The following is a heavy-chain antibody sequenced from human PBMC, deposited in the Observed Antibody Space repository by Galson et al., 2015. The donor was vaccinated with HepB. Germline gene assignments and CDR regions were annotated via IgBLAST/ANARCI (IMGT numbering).Heavy chain of an antibody. CDR3: ARYYGNYRAFDY. J-gene: IGHJ4*02. CDR1: GNTLSSHG. CDR2: IWYDGSKD. V-gene: IGHV3-33*04. D-gene: IGHD4-11*01. Sequence: SLRLSCAASGNTLSSHGMHWVRQAPGKRLEWVALIWYDGSKDYYADSVKGRFAVSRDNFNNILYLQMNSLRVEDTAVYYCARYYGNYRAFDYWGQGTLVAVSS.